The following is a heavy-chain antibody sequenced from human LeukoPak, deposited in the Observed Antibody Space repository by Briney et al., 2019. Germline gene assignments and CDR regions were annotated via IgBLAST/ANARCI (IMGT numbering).Heavy chain of an antibody. D-gene: IGHD4-17*01. V-gene: IGHV4-34*01. J-gene: IGHJ4*02. CDR1: GTSFSSYY. CDR2: VNHSGYT. Sequence: SETLSLTCAVSGTSFSSYYWXXXXXPXXXGLXWIGEVNHSGYTNDNPSLKSRVXXXVDTSKNQFSLRLRSVTAADTAVYFCARMTTGHDFWGQGTLVTVSS. CDR3: ARMTTGHDF.